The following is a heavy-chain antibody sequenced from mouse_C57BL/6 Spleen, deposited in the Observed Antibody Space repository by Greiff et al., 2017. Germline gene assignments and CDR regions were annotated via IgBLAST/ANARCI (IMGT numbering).Heavy chain of an antibody. Sequence: VQLQQSGPELVKPGASVKISCKASGYTFTDYCMNWVKQSPGKSLEWIGDINPNNGGTSYNQKFKGKATLTVDKSSSTAYMELRSLTSEDSAVYYCARAGSNVYCFDYWGQGTTLTVSS. CDR2: INPNNGGT. D-gene: IGHD1-1*01. CDR3: ARAGSNVYCFDY. J-gene: IGHJ2*01. CDR1: GYTFTDYC. V-gene: IGHV1-26*01.